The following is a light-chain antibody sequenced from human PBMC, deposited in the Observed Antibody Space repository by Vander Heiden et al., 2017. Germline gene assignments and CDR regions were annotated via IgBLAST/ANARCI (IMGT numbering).Light chain of an antibody. CDR1: QSLLHSNGYNY. CDR2: LGS. J-gene: IGKJ2*01. Sequence: DIVMTQSPLSLPVTPGEPASISCRSSQSLLHSNGYNYLDWYLQKPGQSPQLLIYLGSNRASGVPDRCSGSGAGRDFTLKNSRVEEEDVGVFYCMQALQHPQYTFGQGTKVEIK. V-gene: IGKV2-28*01. CDR3: MQALQHPQYT.